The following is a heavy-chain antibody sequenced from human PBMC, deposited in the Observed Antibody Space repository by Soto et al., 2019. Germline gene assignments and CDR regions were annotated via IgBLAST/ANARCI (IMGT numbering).Heavy chain of an antibody. Sequence: GGSLRLSCAASGFSFSTYALTWVRQVPGKGLEWVSGISASGATTYYADSVKGRFTISRDNSKNTVFLHMTSLRAEDTALYYCAKWTDTVIEAALAGGAFDIWGQGTTVTVSS. CDR2: ISASGATT. V-gene: IGHV3-23*01. J-gene: IGHJ3*02. CDR3: AKWTDTVIEAALAGGAFDI. CDR1: GFSFSTYA. D-gene: IGHD6-13*01.